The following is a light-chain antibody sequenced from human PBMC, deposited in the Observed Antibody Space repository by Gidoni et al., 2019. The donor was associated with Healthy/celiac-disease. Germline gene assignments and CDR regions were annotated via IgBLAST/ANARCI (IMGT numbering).Light chain of an antibody. Sequence: IVLTPSPGTLSLSTGERATLSCRASQSVSSSYLTWYQQTPGQAPRLLISAASRSATGLPDRCSGSGSGTDFTLTISRLEPEDFAVYYRQQYGSSRTFGQGTKVEIK. V-gene: IGKV3-20*01. J-gene: IGKJ1*01. CDR3: QQYGSSRT. CDR1: QSVSSSY. CDR2: AAS.